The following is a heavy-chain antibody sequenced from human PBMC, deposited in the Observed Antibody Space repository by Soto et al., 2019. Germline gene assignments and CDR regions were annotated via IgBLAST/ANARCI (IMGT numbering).Heavy chain of an antibody. V-gene: IGHV1-69*13. Sequence: SVKVSCKASGGTFSSYAISWVRQAPGQGLEWMGGIIPIFGTANYAQKFQGRVTITADESTSTAYMELSSLRSEDTAVYYCARDPLPINYYDSSGYYYPNFDYWSQGTLVTVSS. CDR2: IIPIFGTA. D-gene: IGHD3-22*01. J-gene: IGHJ4*02. CDR1: GGTFSSYA. CDR3: ARDPLPINYYDSSGYYYPNFDY.